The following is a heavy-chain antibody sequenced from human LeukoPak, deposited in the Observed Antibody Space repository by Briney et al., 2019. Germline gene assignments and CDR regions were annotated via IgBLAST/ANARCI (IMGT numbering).Heavy chain of an antibody. CDR3: AKSSAYYYYYGMDV. Sequence: GGSLRLSCAASGFTFSSYAMSWVRQAPGKGLEWVSSIGGSGGSTYYADSVKGRFTISRDNSKNTLYLQMNSLRAEDTAVYYCAKSSAYYYYYGMDVWGQGTTVTVSS. CDR2: IGGSGGST. J-gene: IGHJ6*02. CDR1: GFTFSSYA. V-gene: IGHV3-23*01.